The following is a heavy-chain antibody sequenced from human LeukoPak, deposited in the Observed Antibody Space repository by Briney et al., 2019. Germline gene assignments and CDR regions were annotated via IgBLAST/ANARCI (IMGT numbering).Heavy chain of an antibody. CDR3: ARASITMVRGVDY. D-gene: IGHD3-10*01. J-gene: IGHJ4*02. Sequence: PSETLSLTCTGSGGSISSYYWSWIRQPPGKGLEWIGYIYYSGSTNYNPSLKSRVTISVDTSKNQFSLKLSSVTAADTAVYYCARASITMVRGVDYWGQGTLVTVSS. CDR1: GGSISSYY. V-gene: IGHV4-59*01. CDR2: IYYSGST.